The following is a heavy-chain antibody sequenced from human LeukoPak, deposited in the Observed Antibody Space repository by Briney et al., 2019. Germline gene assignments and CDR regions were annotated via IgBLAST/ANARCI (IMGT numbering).Heavy chain of an antibody. Sequence: ASVKVSCKASGYTFTSYGISWVRQAPGQGLGWMGWISAYNGNTNYAQKLQARVTMTTDTSTSTAYMELRSLRPDDTAVYYCARDYGRDSNYWFDPWGQGTLVTVSS. CDR2: ISAYNGNT. V-gene: IGHV1-18*01. CDR3: ARDYGRDSNYWFDP. CDR1: GYTFTSYG. J-gene: IGHJ5*02. D-gene: IGHD4-11*01.